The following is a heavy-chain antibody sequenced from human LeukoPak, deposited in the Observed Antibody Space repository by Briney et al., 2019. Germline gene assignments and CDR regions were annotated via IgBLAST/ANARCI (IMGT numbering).Heavy chain of an antibody. CDR2: IKQDGSEK. J-gene: IGHJ2*01. CDR3: ARVDDGNRITGTRDWYFDL. CDR1: GFTFSSYW. Sequence: GGSLRLSCAASGFTFSSYWMSWVRQAPGKGLEWVANIKQDGSEKYYVDSVKGRFTISRDNAKNSLYLQMNSLRAEDTAVYYCARVDDGNRITGTRDWYFDLWGRGTLVTVSS. D-gene: IGHD1-7*01. V-gene: IGHV3-7*03.